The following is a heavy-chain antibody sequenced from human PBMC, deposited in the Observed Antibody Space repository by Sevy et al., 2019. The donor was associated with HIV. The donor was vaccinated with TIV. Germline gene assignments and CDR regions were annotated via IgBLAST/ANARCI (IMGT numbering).Heavy chain of an antibody. J-gene: IGHJ4*02. CDR2: FDPEDGEI. V-gene: IGHV1-24*01. D-gene: IGHD6-19*01. Sequence: APVKVSCKVSGYTLTELSIHWVRQAPGKGLEWMGGFDPEDGEIIYAQKFQGRVTMTEDTSAETGYMELSSLRSDDTAVYYCATSYRIAVADFDYWGQGTQVTVSS. CDR3: ATSYRIAVADFDY. CDR1: GYTLTELS.